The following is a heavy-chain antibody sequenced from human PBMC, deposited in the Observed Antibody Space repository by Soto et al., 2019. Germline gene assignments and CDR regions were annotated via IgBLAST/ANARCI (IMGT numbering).Heavy chain of an antibody. CDR2: ISGSGGST. J-gene: IGHJ6*02. CDR1: GFTFSSYA. CDR3: AKDGAARPADYYYGMDV. Sequence: GGSLRLSCAASGFTFSSYAMSWVRQAPGKGLEWVSAISGSGGSTYYADSVKGRFTISRDNSKNTLYLQMNSLRAEDTAVYYCAKDGAARPADYYYGMDVWGQGTTVTVSS. D-gene: IGHD6-6*01. V-gene: IGHV3-23*01.